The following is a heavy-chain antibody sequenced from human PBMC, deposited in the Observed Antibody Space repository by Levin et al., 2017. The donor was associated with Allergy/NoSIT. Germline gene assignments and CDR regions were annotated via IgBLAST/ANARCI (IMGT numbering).Heavy chain of an antibody. CDR2: IYYSGST. D-gene: IGHD5-12*01. Sequence: SQTLSLTCTVSGGSISSGGYYWSWIRQHPGKGLEWIGYIYYSGSTYYNPSLKSRVTISVDTSKNQFSLKLSSVTAADTAVYYCARDLGLRLHNRYFDYWGQGTLVTVSS. CDR3: ARDLGLRLHNRYFDY. CDR1: GGSISSGGYY. V-gene: IGHV4-31*03. J-gene: IGHJ4*02.